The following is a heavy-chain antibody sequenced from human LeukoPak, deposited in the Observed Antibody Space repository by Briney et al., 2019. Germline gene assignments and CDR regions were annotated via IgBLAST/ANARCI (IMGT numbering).Heavy chain of an antibody. Sequence: ASVKVSCKASGYTFTSYDINWVRQATGHGLEWMGWMNPNSGNTGYAQKFQGRVTMTRNTSISTAYMELSSLRSEDTAVYYCARAPRYYYGSGSSGYWGQGTLVTVSS. J-gene: IGHJ4*02. CDR2: MNPNSGNT. V-gene: IGHV1-8*01. CDR3: ARAPRYYYGSGSSGY. CDR1: GYTFTSYD. D-gene: IGHD3-10*01.